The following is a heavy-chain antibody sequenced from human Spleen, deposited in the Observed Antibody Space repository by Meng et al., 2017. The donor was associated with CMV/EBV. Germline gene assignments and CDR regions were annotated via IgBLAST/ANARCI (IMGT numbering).Heavy chain of an antibody. CDR3: ARDMIVSGAFDY. D-gene: IGHD3-22*01. CDR1: GGSISSGDYY. CDR2: IYYSGST. Sequence: QGQLQQWGAGLLKPSQTLSLTCTVSGGSISSGDYYWSWIRQPPGKGLEWIGYIYYSGSTYYNPSLKSRVTISVDTSKNQFSLKLSSVTAADTAVYYCARDMIVSGAFDYWGQGTLVTVSS. J-gene: IGHJ4*02. V-gene: IGHV4-30-4*08.